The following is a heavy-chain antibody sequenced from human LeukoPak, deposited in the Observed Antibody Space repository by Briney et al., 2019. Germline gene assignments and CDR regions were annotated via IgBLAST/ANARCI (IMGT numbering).Heavy chain of an antibody. CDR2: IIPIFGTA. CDR3: SSHYYDSSGYSPGGY. Sequence: SVTVSCKASGGTFSSYAISWVRQAPGQGLEWMGGIIPIFGTANYAQKFQGRVTITADESTSTAYMELSSLRPEDTAVYYCSSHYYDSSGYSPGGYWGQGTLVTVSS. J-gene: IGHJ4*02. CDR1: GGTFSSYA. V-gene: IGHV1-69*13. D-gene: IGHD3-22*01.